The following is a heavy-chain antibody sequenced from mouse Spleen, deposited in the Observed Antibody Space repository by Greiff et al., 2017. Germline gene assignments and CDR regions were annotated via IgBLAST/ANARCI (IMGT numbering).Heavy chain of an antibody. V-gene: IGHV2-6-1*01. CDR2: IWSDGST. CDR1: GFSLTSYG. Sequence: VHLVESGPGLVAPSQSLSITCTVSGFSLTSYGVHWVRQPPGKGLEWLVVIWSDGSTTYNSALKSRLSISKDNSKSQVFLKMNSLQTDDTAMYYCARHDYYGDPLAMDYWGQGTSVTVSS. J-gene: IGHJ4*01. CDR3: ARHDYYGDPLAMDY. D-gene: IGHD2-13*01.